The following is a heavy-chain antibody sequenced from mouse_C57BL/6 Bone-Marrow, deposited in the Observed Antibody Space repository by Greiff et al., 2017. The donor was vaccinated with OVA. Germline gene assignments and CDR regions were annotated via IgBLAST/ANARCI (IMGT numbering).Heavy chain of an antibody. CDR3: ARDYYGSSYCWYFDV. D-gene: IGHD1-1*01. CDR2: IYPGDGDT. V-gene: IGHV1-80*01. CDR1: GYAFSSYW. J-gene: IGHJ1*03. Sequence: VKLMESGAELVKPGASVKISCKASGYAFSSYWMNWVKQRPGKGLEWIGQIYPGDGDTNYNGKFKGKATLTADKSSSTAYMQLSSLTSEDSAVYFCARDYYGSSYCWYFDVWGTGTTVTVSS.